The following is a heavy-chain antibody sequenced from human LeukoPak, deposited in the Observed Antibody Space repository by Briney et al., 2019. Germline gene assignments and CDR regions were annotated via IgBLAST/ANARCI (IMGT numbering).Heavy chain of an antibody. D-gene: IGHD3-3*01. V-gene: IGHV5-51*01. CDR3: ARSSVNWFDP. Sequence: GESLQISCKGSGYSFANYWIGWVRQMPGKGLEWMGIIYPGDSQTRYSPSFQGQVTISADKFISTAYLQWSSLKASDTAIYYCARSSVNWFDPWGPGTLVTVSS. CDR1: GYSFANYW. J-gene: IGHJ5*02. CDR2: IYPGDSQT.